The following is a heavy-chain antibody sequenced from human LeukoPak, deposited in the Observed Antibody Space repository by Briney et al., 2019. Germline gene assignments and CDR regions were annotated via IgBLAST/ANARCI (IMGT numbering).Heavy chain of an antibody. J-gene: IGHJ4*02. CDR1: GFTFTSSA. Sequence: SVKVSCKASGFTFTSSAMQWVRQARGQRLEWIGWIVVGSGNTNYAQKFQERVTITRDMSTSTAYMELSSLRSEDTAVYYCGVWRSSTGGDAFDIWGQGTLVTVSS. D-gene: IGHD2-2*01. CDR2: IVVGSGNT. V-gene: IGHV1-58*02. CDR3: GVWRSSTGGDAFDI.